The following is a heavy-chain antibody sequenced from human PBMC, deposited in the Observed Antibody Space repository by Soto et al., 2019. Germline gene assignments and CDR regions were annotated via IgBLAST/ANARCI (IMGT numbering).Heavy chain of an antibody. D-gene: IGHD6-19*01. CDR2: ISGSGGST. V-gene: IGHV3-23*01. CDR3: AKVREVAGTTPLDY. J-gene: IGHJ4*02. CDR1: GFTFSSYA. Sequence: EVQLLESGGGLVQPGGSLRLSCAASGFTFSSYAMSWVRQAPGKGLEWVSAISGSGGSTYYADSVKGRFTISRDNSKNTLYLQMNSMRAEDTAVYYCAKVREVAGTTPLDYWGQGTLVTVSS.